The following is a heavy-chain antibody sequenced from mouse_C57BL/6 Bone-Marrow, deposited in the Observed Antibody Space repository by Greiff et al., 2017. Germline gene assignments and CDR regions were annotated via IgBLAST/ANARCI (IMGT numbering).Heavy chain of an antibody. D-gene: IGHD1-1*01. CDR1: GYAFSSYW. Sequence: QVQLQQSGPELVKPGASVKISCKASGYAFSSYWMNWVKQRPGTGLEWIGRIYPGDGDTNYNGKFKGKATLTADKSSSTAYMQLSSLTSEDSAVYFCAIDYGSSSWFAYWGQGTLVTVSA. V-gene: IGHV1-82*01. CDR2: IYPGDGDT. J-gene: IGHJ3*01. CDR3: AIDYGSSSWFAY.